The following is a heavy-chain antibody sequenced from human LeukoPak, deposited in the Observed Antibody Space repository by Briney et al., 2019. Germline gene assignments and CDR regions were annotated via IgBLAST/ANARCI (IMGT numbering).Heavy chain of an antibody. Sequence: GSSVKVSCKASGGTFSSYAISWVRQAPGQGLEWMGGIIPIFGTANYEQKFQGRVTITADESTSTDYMELSSRRSEDTAVYYCARTYCSSTSCYIREVGEYFQHWGQGTLVTVSS. D-gene: IGHD2-2*02. CDR2: IIPIFGTA. CDR1: GGTFSSYA. J-gene: IGHJ1*01. V-gene: IGHV1-69*01. CDR3: ARTYCSSTSCYIREVGEYFQH.